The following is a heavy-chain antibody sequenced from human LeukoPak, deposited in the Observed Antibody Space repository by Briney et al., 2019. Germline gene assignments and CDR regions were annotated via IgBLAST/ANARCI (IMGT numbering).Heavy chain of an antibody. CDR1: GFTFSSYW. J-gene: IGHJ4*02. V-gene: IGHV3-7*01. CDR3: ARDVAGSLDY. Sequence: PGGSLRLSCVASGFTFSSYWMAWVRQAPGKGLEWVANIKQDESEKNYVDSVKGRFTISSDNAKNSLFLQMNSLRVEDTAVYYCARDVAGSLDYWGQGTLVTVSS. D-gene: IGHD1-26*01. CDR2: IKQDESEK.